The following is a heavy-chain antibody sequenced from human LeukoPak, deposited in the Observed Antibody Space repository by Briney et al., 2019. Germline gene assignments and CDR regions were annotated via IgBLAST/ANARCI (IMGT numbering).Heavy chain of an antibody. CDR1: AFTFSSSA. V-gene: IGHV3-30*04. J-gene: IGHJ4*02. CDR2: ITNDGNNK. CDR3: ASGRDYGFDY. D-gene: IGHD4-17*01. Sequence: PGGSLRLSCAASAFTFSSSAMDWVRQAPGKGLEWVSFITNDGNNKYYADSVKGRFTISRDNSKNTLYLQMNSLRPEDTAVYYCASGRDYGFDYWGQGTLVTVSS.